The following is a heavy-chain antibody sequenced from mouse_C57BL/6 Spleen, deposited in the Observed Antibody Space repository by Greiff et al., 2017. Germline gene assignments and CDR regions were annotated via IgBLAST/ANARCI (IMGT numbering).Heavy chain of an antibody. Sequence: EVQLQQSGPELVKPGASVKISCKASGYTFTDYYMNWVKQSHGKSLEWIGDINPNNGGTSYNQKFKGKATLTVDKSSSTAYMELRSLTSEDSAVYYCARSAYSFDVWGTGTTVTVSS. D-gene: IGHD1-1*01. CDR1: GYTFTDYY. J-gene: IGHJ1*03. CDR2: INPNNGGT. CDR3: ARSAYSFDV. V-gene: IGHV1-26*01.